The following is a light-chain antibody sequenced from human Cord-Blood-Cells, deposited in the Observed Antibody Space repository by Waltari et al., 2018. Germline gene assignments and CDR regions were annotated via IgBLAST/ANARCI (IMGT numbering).Light chain of an antibody. J-gene: IGLJ2*01. Sequence: QSALTQPASVSGSPGQSITISCTGTSSDVGSYNLVSWYQQHPGKAPKLMIYEGSKRRAGVSNRFSGSTSGNTASLTISGLQAEDEADYYCCSYAGSSTYVVFGGGTKLTVL. CDR2: EGS. CDR3: CSYAGSSTYVV. CDR1: SSDVGSYNL. V-gene: IGLV2-23*01.